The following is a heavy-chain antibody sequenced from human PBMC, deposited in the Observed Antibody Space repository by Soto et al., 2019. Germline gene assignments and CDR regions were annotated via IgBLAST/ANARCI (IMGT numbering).Heavy chain of an antibody. Sequence: QVQLVQSGAEVKKPGSSVKVSCKASGGTFSSYAISWVRQAPGQGLEWMGGIIPIFGTANYAQKFQGRVTITADESTSTXXMXXXXXXXXXTAVYYCAREGRLAAAGWGGRYFDYWGQGTLVTVSS. J-gene: IGHJ4*02. CDR1: GGTFSSYA. CDR2: IIPIFGTA. V-gene: IGHV1-69*01. D-gene: IGHD6-13*01. CDR3: AREGRLAAAGWGGRYFDY.